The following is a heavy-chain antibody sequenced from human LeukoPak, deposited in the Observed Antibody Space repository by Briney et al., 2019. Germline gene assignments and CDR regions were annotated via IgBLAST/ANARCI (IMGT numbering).Heavy chain of an antibody. Sequence: GGSLRLSCAASGFTFSSSAMNWVRQAPGQGLEWVSAISGSGGSTYYADSVQGRFTISRDNAKNSLYLQMNSLRAEDTAVYYCARKTYGSGSYNDYWGQGTLVTVSS. CDR3: ARKTYGSGSYNDY. CDR1: GFTFSSSA. D-gene: IGHD3-10*01. CDR2: ISGSGGST. J-gene: IGHJ4*02. V-gene: IGHV3-23*01.